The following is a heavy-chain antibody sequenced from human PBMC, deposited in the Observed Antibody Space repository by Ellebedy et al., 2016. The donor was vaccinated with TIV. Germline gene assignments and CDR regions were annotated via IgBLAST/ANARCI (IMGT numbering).Heavy chain of an antibody. Sequence: ASVKVSXXASGYTFTSYGISWVRQAPGQGLEWMGWISAYNGNTNYAQKLQGRVTMTTDTSTSTAYMELSSLRSEDTAVYYCARGRWLQSGLDYYYYYGMDVWGQGTTVTVSS. CDR3: ARGRWLQSGLDYYYYYGMDV. V-gene: IGHV1-18*04. D-gene: IGHD5-24*01. CDR1: GYTFTSYG. CDR2: ISAYNGNT. J-gene: IGHJ6*02.